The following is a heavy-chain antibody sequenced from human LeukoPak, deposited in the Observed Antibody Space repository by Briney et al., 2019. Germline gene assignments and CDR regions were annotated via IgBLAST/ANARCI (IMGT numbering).Heavy chain of an antibody. V-gene: IGHV3-66*01. Sequence: GGPLRLSCAASGFTVSSNYMSRVRQAPGKGLEWVSVIYSGGSTYYADSVKGRFTISRDNSKNTLYRQMNSLRAEDTAVYYCVKVAAPGSGGRGGYWGQGTLVTVSS. CDR1: GFTVSSNY. J-gene: IGHJ4*02. CDR2: IYSGGST. D-gene: IGHD6-13*01. CDR3: VKVAAPGSGGRGGY.